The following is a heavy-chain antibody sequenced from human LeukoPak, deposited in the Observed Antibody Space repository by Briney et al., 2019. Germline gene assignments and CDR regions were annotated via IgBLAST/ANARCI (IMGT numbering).Heavy chain of an antibody. Sequence: ASVKVSCKASGYTFTSYGISWVRQVPGQGLEWMGWISAYNGNTNYAQKLQGRVTMTTGTSTSTAYMELRSLRSDDTAVYYCARGYSSGWYGDYFDYWGQGTLVTVSS. V-gene: IGHV1-18*01. CDR1: GYTFTSYG. CDR3: ARGYSSGWYGDYFDY. CDR2: ISAYNGNT. J-gene: IGHJ4*02. D-gene: IGHD6-19*01.